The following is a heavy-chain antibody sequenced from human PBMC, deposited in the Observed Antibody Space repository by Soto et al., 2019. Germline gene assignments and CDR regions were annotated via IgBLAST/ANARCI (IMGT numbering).Heavy chain of an antibody. Sequence: QVQLVESGGGLVKPGGSLRLSCAASGFTFSDYFMAWIRQAPGKGLEWIAYISRNSRYTNVADSVRGRFTISRDNAKNSLYLQMNDLSAEDTAVYYCATNYQEHSDDAFDVWGQGTMVTVSS. V-gene: IGHV3-11*06. D-gene: IGHD2-15*01. J-gene: IGHJ3*01. CDR2: ISRNSRYT. CDR3: ATNYQEHSDDAFDV. CDR1: GFTFSDYF.